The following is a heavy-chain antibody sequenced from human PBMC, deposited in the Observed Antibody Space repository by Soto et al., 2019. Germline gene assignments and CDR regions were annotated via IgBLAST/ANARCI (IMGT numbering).Heavy chain of an antibody. V-gene: IGHV3-23*01. CDR2: ISGSGGST. D-gene: IGHD5-18*01. Sequence: LRLSCAASGFTFSSYAMSWVRQAPGKGLEWVSAISGSGGSTYYADSVKGRFTISRDNSKNTLYLQMNSLRAEDTAVYYCAKDLAFEYSYSSFDYWGQGTLVTVSS. CDR1: GFTFSSYA. J-gene: IGHJ4*02. CDR3: AKDLAFEYSYSSFDY.